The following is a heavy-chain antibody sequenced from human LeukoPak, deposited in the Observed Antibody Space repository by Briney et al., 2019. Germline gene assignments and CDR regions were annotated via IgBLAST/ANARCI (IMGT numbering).Heavy chain of an antibody. CDR3: ARCTIGGGSGWCTWFDP. Sequence: GGSLRLSCAASGFTFSSHAMNWVRQAPGKGLQWVSSISGSGDTTGYADSVKGRFTISRDNLKNTVFLQMKSLRAEDTAVYYCARCTIGGGSGWCTWFDPWGQGTLVTVSS. J-gene: IGHJ5*02. D-gene: IGHD6-19*01. CDR2: ISGSGDTT. V-gene: IGHV3-23*01. CDR1: GFTFSSHA.